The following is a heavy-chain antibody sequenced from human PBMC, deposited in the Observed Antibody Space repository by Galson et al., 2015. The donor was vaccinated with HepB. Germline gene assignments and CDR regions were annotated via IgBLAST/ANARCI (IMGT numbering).Heavy chain of an antibody. CDR3: AKGGGNSYYYYYMDV. J-gene: IGHJ6*03. Sequence: SLRLSCAASGFTFRDYAMSWVRQAPGKGLEWVSGISGSGGSTYYADSVKGRFTISRDSSKNMLYLQMNSLRAEDTAVYYCAKGGGNSYYYYYMDVWGKGTTVTVSS. V-gene: IGHV3-23*01. CDR1: GFTFRDYA. CDR2: ISGSGGST. D-gene: IGHD4-23*01.